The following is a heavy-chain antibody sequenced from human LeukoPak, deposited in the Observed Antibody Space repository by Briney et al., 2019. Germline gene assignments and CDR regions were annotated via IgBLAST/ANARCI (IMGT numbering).Heavy chain of an antibody. CDR3: AKGDKYYYDSSGYSPLAW. CDR1: GFTFSSYA. V-gene: IGHV3-23*01. CDR2: ISGSGGST. D-gene: IGHD3-22*01. Sequence: PGGSLRLSCAASGFTFSSYAMSWVRQAPGKGLEWVSAISGSGGSTYYADSVKGRFTISRDNSKNTLYLQMNSLRAEDTAVYYCAKGDKYYYDSSGYSPLAWWGQGTLVTVSS. J-gene: IGHJ4*02.